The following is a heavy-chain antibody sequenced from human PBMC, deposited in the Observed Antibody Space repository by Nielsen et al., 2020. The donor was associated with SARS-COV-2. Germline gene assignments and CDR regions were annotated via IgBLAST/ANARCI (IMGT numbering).Heavy chain of an antibody. Sequence: GESLKISCAASGFTFSSYSMNWVRQAPGKGLEWVSSISSSSSYIYYADSVKGRFTISRDNAKNTLYLQMNSLRAEDTAVYYCARGVSGSYYAFDIWGQGTMVTVSS. D-gene: IGHD1-26*01. CDR1: GFTFSSYS. V-gene: IGHV3-21*01. J-gene: IGHJ3*02. CDR2: ISSSSSYI. CDR3: ARGVSGSYYAFDI.